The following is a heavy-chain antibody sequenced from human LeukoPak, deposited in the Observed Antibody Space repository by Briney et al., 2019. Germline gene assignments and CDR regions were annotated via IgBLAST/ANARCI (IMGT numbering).Heavy chain of an antibody. Sequence: GGSLRLSCAASGFTFSSYSMNWVRQAPGKGLEWVSSISSSSSYIYYADSVKGRFTISRDNAKNSLYLQMNSLRAEDTAVYYCAREVGYGDYGTEYFDYWGQGTLVTVSS. CDR1: GFTFSSYS. J-gene: IGHJ4*02. V-gene: IGHV3-21*01. CDR2: ISSSSSYI. CDR3: AREVGYGDYGTEYFDY. D-gene: IGHD4-17*01.